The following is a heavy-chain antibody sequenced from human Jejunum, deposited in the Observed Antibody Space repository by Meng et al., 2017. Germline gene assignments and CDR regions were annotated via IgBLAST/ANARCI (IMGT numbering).Heavy chain of an antibody. CDR1: GYTFTTYD. D-gene: IGHD3-16*01. CDR3: ARGVGDLGDY. J-gene: IGHJ4*02. V-gene: IGHV1-8*01. Sequence: QVQRVQSGAEMKTPGASMKVSCKASGYTFTTYDINWVRQATGQGLEWMGWVSPSSGNTRYAQKFQGRVTMTRDTSISTVYMELTSLKSDDTAVYYCARGVGDLGDYWGQGTLVTVSS. CDR2: VSPSSGNT.